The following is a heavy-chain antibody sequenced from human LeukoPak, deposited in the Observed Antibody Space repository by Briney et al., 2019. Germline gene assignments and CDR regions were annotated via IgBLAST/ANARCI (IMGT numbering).Heavy chain of an antibody. CDR3: VRWGRGVPAAMRSGPRNMDV. Sequence: ASVKVSCKASGGTFSSYAISWVRQAPGQGLEWMGGIIPIFGTANYAQKFQGRVTITTDESTSTAYMELSSLRSEDTAVYYCVRWGRGVPAAMRSGPRNMDVWGKGTTVTVSS. V-gene: IGHV1-69*05. CDR1: GGTFSSYA. D-gene: IGHD2-2*01. J-gene: IGHJ6*03. CDR2: IIPIFGTA.